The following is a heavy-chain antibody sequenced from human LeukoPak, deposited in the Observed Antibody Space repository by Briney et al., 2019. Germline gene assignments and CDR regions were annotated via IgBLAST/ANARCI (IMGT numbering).Heavy chain of an antibody. Sequence: ASVKVSCKASGYTFTGYYMHWVRQAPGQGLEWMGWINPNSGGTNYAQKFQGRVTMTRDTSISTAYLELSRLRSDDTAGYYCARAPLSTYSSSWPEYFQHWGQGTLVTVSS. D-gene: IGHD6-13*01. CDR1: GYTFTGYY. CDR2: INPNSGGT. CDR3: ARAPLSTYSSSWPEYFQH. J-gene: IGHJ1*01. V-gene: IGHV1-2*02.